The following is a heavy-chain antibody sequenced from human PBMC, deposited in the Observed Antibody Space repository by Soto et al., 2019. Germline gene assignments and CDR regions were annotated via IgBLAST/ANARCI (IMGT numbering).Heavy chain of an antibody. CDR2: IKQDGTEK. V-gene: IGHV3-7*01. CDR1: GFTFSRYW. CDR3: ARGDTPMITGTDSFDI. Sequence: GGSLRLSCAASGFTFSRYWMNWVRQAPGKGLEWVANIKQDGTEKNYVDSVKGRFTISRDNARKSLYPQMDSLRAEDTAVYFCARGDTPMITGTDSFDIWGQGTMVTVSS. D-gene: IGHD5-18*01. J-gene: IGHJ3*02.